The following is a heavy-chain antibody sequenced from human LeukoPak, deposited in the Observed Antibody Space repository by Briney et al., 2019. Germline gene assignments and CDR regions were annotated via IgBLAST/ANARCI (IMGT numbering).Heavy chain of an antibody. CDR2: ISGDGGST. CDR1: GFTFDDYA. CDR3: AKDDTLDYYGSGSSGFDY. J-gene: IGHJ4*02. D-gene: IGHD3-10*01. V-gene: IGHV3-43*02. Sequence: GGSLRLSCAASGFTFDDYAMHWVRQAPGKGLEWVSLISGDGGSTYYADSVKGRFTISRDNSKNSLYLQMNSLRTEDTALYYCAKDDTLDYYGSGSSGFDYWGQGTLVTVPS.